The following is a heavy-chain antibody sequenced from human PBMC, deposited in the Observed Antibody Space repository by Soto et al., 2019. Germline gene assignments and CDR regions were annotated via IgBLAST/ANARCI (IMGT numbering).Heavy chain of an antibody. CDR2: TVAGSGNR. V-gene: IGHV1-18*01. CDR1: GYAFMSYG. J-gene: IGHJ4*02. CDR3: TRVGGYSSGSRHFDT. D-gene: IGHD6-13*01. Sequence: QVQLMQSGAEVTKPGASVTLSCKTSGYAFMSYGLSWVRLAPGQGLEWMGWTVAGSGNRIYAQKFQDRINMNIDTSTNTGYMELRRLRSDDSALYFCTRVGGYSSGSRHFDTWGQVTLVTVSS.